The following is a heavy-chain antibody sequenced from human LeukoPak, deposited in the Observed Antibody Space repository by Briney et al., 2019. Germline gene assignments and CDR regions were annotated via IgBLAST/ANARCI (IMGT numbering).Heavy chain of an antibody. J-gene: IGHJ6*02. V-gene: IGHV4-61*02. CDR2: IYSSGST. D-gene: IGHD4-17*01. CDR3: ARDDYGDSGYYYFGMDV. CDR1: GGSISSGSYY. Sequence: SETLSLTCTVSGGSISSGSYYWSRIRQPAGKGLEWIGRIYSSGSTDYNPSLKSRVTISVDTSKNQFSLKLNSVTAADTAVYYCARDDYGDSGYYYFGMDVWGQGTTVTVSS.